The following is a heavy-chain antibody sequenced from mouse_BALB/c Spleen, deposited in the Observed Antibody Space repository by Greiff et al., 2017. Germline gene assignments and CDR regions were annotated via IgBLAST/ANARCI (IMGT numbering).Heavy chain of an antibody. J-gene: IGHJ3*01. Sequence: VQLQQSGPELVKPGASVKMSCKASGYTFTSYVMHWVKQKPGQGLEWIGYINPYNDGTKYNEKFKGKATLTSDKSSSTAYMELSSLTSEDSAVYYCATHYDGYYGGFAYWGQGTLVTVSA. CDR2: INPYNDGT. CDR3: ATHYDGYYGGFAY. CDR1: GYTFTSYV. D-gene: IGHD2-3*01. V-gene: IGHV1-14*01.